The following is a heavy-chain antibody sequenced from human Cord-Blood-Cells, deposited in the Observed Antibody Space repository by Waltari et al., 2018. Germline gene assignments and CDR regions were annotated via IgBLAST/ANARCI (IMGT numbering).Heavy chain of an antibody. V-gene: IGHV3-30*18. D-gene: IGHD6-13*01. J-gene: IGHJ3*02. CDR2: ISYDGSNK. Sequence: QVQLVESGGGVVQPGRSLRLSCAASGFTFSSYGMHWVRQAPGKGLEWVAVISYDGSNKDYADSVKGRFTISRDNSKNTLYLQMNSLRAEDTAVYYCAKGSAATDAFDIWGQGTMVTVSS. CDR1: GFTFSSYG. CDR3: AKGSAATDAFDI.